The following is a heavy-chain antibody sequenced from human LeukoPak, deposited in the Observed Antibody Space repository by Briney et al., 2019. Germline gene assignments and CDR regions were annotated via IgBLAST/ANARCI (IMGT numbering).Heavy chain of an antibody. CDR2: TYYRSKWYS. CDR3: ARDQEGYYGSGRHAFDT. Sequence: SQTLSLTCAISGDSVSSNSAAWNWIRQFPSRGLEWLGRTYYRSKWYSDYAVSVKSRITINPDTSKNQFSLQLNSVTPEDTAVYYCARDQEGYYGSGRHAFDTWGQGTMATASS. V-gene: IGHV6-1*01. J-gene: IGHJ3*02. D-gene: IGHD3-10*01. CDR1: GDSVSSNSAA.